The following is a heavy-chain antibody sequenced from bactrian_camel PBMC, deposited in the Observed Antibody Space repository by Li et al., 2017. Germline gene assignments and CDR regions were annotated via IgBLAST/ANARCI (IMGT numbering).Heavy chain of an antibody. CDR2: IATGSGNT. J-gene: IGHJ4*01. CDR3: AAGNIAYGSCYIDY. D-gene: IGHD2*01. CDR1: GHGYSWYC. V-gene: IGHV3S1*01. Sequence: HVQLVESGGGSAQTGGSLRLSCADSGHGYSWYCMAWFRQAPGKEREGVARIATGSGNTYYADSVKGRFIITRDKAKDLVYLQMNGLQPEDTGMYYCAAGNIAYGSCYIDYWGQGTQVTVS.